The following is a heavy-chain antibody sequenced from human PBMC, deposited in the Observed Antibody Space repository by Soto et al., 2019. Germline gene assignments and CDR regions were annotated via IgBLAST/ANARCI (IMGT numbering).Heavy chain of an antibody. J-gene: IGHJ6*02. CDR2: IWYDGSNK. V-gene: IGHV3-33*01. D-gene: IGHD3-10*01. CDR3: ARDQLSSWSYRYYYYYGMDV. Sequence: GGALRLPCAASGVTFSRYGMHWVRQGPGKGVEGGGVIWYDGSNKYYADSVKGRFTISRDNSKNTLYLQMNSLRAEDTAVYYCARDQLSSWSYRYYYYYGMDVWGQGTTVTVSS. CDR1: GVTFSRYG.